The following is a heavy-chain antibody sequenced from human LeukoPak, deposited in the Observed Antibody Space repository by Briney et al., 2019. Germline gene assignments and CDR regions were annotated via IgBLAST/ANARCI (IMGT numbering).Heavy chain of an antibody. V-gene: IGHV3-11*06. J-gene: IGHJ4*02. Sequence: GGSLRLSCAASGFTFSDYYMSWIRQAPGKGLEWVSYISSSSSYIYYADSVKGRFTISRDNAKNSLYLQMNSLRAEDTAVYYCARLDGITGTTDDYWGQGTLVTVSS. CDR1: GFTFSDYY. D-gene: IGHD1-7*01. CDR2: ISSSSSYI. CDR3: ARLDGITGTTDDY.